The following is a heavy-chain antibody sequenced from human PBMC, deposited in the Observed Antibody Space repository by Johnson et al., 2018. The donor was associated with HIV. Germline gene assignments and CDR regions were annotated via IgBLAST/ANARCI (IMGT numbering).Heavy chain of an antibody. CDR1: GVTSSSYA. J-gene: IGHJ3*01. V-gene: IGHV3-23*04. CDR3: TRGVSSEGGSV. Sequence: EHLVASEGGVFQPGRSLRRSCAASGVTSSSYAMSWVRQAPGKGLEWVSAISGSGGSTYYADSVKGRFTISRDNSKNTLYLQMNSLKTDDTAIYYCTRGVSSEGGSVWGHGTMVTVSS. CDR2: ISGSGGST. D-gene: IGHD3-16*01.